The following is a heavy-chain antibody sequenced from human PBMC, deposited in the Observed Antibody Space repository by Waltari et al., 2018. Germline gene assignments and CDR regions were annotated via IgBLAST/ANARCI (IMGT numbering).Heavy chain of an antibody. D-gene: IGHD2-15*01. J-gene: IGHJ3*02. CDR1: GGTFSSHA. V-gene: IGHV1-69*10. CDR2: IIPIFGIS. Sequence: QVQLVQSGTEVKKTGSSVKVSCKASGGTFSSHAINWVRQAPGQGLEWLGGIIPIFGISNYAQKFQGRVTISADKSTSTVYMELSSLRSDDTAMYYCAREAELSGGGQDGFDIWGQGTMVTVSS. CDR3: AREAELSGGGQDGFDI.